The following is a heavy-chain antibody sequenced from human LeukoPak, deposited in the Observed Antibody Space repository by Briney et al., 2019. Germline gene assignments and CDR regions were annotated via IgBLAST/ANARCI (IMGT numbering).Heavy chain of an antibody. J-gene: IGHJ4*02. V-gene: IGHV4-34*01. Sequence: SETLSLTCAVYGGSFSGYYWSWVRQPPGKGLEWIGEINHSGSTNYNPSLKSRVTISVDTSKNQFSLKLSSVTAADTAVYYCARGRAFYVWGSYRPYYFDYWGQGTLVTVSS. CDR3: ARGRAFYVWGSYRPYYFDY. CDR1: GGSFSGYY. CDR2: INHSGST. D-gene: IGHD3-16*02.